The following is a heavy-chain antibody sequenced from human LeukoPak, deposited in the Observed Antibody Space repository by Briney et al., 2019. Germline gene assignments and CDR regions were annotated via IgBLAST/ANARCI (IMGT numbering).Heavy chain of an antibody. D-gene: IGHD2-2*01. CDR3: ARVSYCSSTSCPNSEGNWFDP. V-gene: IGHV4-30-4*01. CDR2: IYYSGST. J-gene: IGHJ5*02. Sequence: SETLSLTCTVSGGSTSSGDYYWSWIRQPPGKGLEWIGYIYYSGSTYYNPSLKSRVTISVDTSKNQFSLKLSSVTAADTAVYYCARVSYCSSTSCPNSEGNWFDPWGQGTLVTVSS. CDR1: GGSTSSGDYY.